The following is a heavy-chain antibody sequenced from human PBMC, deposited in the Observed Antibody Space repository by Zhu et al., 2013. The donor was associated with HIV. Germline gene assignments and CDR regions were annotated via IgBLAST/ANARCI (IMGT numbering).Heavy chain of an antibody. V-gene: IGHV1-2*02. D-gene: IGHD2-21*01. Sequence: QVQLVQSAAEVKEPGASVKVSCKASGYTFTGYYMHWVRQAPGQGLEWVGWINPNNGVTHYAQSFQGRVTLTRDTSITTVYMELSRLKSDDTAVYYCARADRVVVDYWGQGTLVTVSS. CDR2: INPNNGVT. CDR3: ARADRVVVDY. J-gene: IGHJ4*02. CDR1: GYTFTGYY.